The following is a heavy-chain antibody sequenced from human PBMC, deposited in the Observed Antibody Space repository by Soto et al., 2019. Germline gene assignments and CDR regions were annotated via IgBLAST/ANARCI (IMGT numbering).Heavy chain of an antibody. CDR1: GDSIKSNVW. CDR2: IFHNGNT. Sequence: PSETLSLTCTVSGDSIKSNVWWSWVRQPPGKGLEWIGEIFHNGNTYYNPSLKSRVTMSVDKSKNQFSLLLTSVTATDTAMYYCARDVAVPGESDRFDQWGQGILVTVS. V-gene: IGHV4-4*02. J-gene: IGHJ4*02. CDR3: ARDVAVPGESDRFDQ. D-gene: IGHD6-19*01.